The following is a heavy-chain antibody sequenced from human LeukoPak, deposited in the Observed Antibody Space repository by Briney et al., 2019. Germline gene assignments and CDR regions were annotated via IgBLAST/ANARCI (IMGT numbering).Heavy chain of an antibody. V-gene: IGHV4-59*01. D-gene: IGHD6-19*01. Sequence: SETLSLTCTVSGGSISSCYWSWLRQPPGKGLEWIAYRHHSGSSNYNPSLESRVTVSVDTSNNQFSLRVTSVTAADTAVYYCARVVGSGWNYFDSWGQGTLVTVSS. CDR3: ARVVGSGWNYFDS. CDR1: GGSISSCY. J-gene: IGHJ4*02. CDR2: RHHSGSS.